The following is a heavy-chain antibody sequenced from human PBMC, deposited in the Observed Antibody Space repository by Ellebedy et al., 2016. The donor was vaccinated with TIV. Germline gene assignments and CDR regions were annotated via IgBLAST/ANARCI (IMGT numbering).Heavy chain of an antibody. D-gene: IGHD3-10*01. CDR1: GFTVSNYV. CDR3: AKGRGVASEGFDK. J-gene: IGHJ4*02. Sequence: GESLKISXAASGFTVSNYVMSWVRQAPGKGLEWVAAISYNGRDRYYGPLVKGRFTVARDNSNNTLHLQMNGLRVEDTAVYYCAKGRGVASEGFDKWGQGTLVAVSS. V-gene: IGHV3-30*18. CDR2: ISYNGRDR.